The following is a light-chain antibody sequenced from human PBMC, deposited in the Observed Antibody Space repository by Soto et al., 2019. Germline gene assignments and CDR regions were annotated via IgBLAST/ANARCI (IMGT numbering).Light chain of an antibody. V-gene: IGLV2-14*01. J-gene: IGLJ3*02. CDR2: EVR. CDR3: SSYTTYDTVV. Sequence: QPVLTQPASVSGSPGQSITISCTGTSSDIGSGYAYVSWYQQHPGKAPKVIIYEVRHRPSSVSSRFSGSRSGNTASLTISGLQAEDEAHYYCSSYTTYDTVVFGGGTKVTVL. CDR1: SSDIGSGYAY.